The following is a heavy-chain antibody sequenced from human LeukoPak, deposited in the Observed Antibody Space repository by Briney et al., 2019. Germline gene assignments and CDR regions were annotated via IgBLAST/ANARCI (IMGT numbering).Heavy chain of an antibody. CDR3: ARATREAAAGNSPYYFDY. D-gene: IGHD6-13*01. CDR2: IDHSGST. CDR1: GGSFSGYY. J-gene: IGHJ4*02. Sequence: SETLSLTCAVYGGSFSGYYWSWIRQPPGKGLEWIGEIDHSGSTNYNPSLKSRVTISVDTSKNQFSLKLSSVTAADTAVYYCARATREAAAGNSPYYFDYWGQGTLVTVSS. V-gene: IGHV4-34*01.